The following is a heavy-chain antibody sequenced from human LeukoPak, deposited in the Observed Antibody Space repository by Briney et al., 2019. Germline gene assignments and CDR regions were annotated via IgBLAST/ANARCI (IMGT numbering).Heavy chain of an antibody. J-gene: IGHJ4*02. CDR3: ARVSWFGEFLLDY. D-gene: IGHD3-10*01. Sequence: GGSLRLSCAASGFTFSDYYMSWIRQAPGKGLERVSYISSSGSTIYYADSVKGRFTISRDNAKNSLYLQMNSLRAEDTAVYYCARVSWFGEFLLDYWGQGTLVTVSS. CDR2: ISSSGSTI. CDR1: GFTFSDYY. V-gene: IGHV3-11*04.